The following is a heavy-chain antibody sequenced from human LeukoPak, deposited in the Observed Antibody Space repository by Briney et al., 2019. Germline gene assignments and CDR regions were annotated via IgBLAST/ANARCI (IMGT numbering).Heavy chain of an antibody. CDR3: ASGYTYGRIDS. J-gene: IGHJ4*02. V-gene: IGHV4-34*01. CDR1: GGSFSNYY. Sequence: PSETLSLTCVVYGGSFSNYYWGWIRQPPGKGLEWIGEINHSGSTNYNPSLKSQVAISVDTSKNQFSLKLSSVNAADTALYFCASGYTYGRIDSWGQGTLVTVSS. D-gene: IGHD5-18*01. CDR2: INHSGST.